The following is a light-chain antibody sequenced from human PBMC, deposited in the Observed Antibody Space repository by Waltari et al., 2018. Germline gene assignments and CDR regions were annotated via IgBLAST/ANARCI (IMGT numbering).Light chain of an antibody. CDR1: QGIRND. CDR3: LQHNSCPLT. J-gene: IGKJ4*01. CDR2: AAS. Sequence: DIQMTQSPSYLSASVGDRVTIPCRARQGIRNDLAWYQQKPGKAPKRLIYAASSLQSGVPSRFSGRGSGTDFTLTVSGLPPEDAATYCCLQHNSCPLTFGVGTNVEIK. V-gene: IGKV1-17*01.